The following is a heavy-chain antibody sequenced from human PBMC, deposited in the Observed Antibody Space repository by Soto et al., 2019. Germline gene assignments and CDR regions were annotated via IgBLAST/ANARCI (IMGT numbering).Heavy chain of an antibody. V-gene: IGHV1-18*01. CDR2: ISAYNGNT. D-gene: IGHD1-1*01. Sequence: ASVKVSCKASGYTFTSYGISWVRQAPGQGLEWMGWISAYNGNTNYAQKLQGRVTMTTDTSTSTAYMELRSLRSDDTAVYYCARFGTHSRDYYSYGMDVWGQGTTVTVSS. CDR1: GYTFTSYG. J-gene: IGHJ6*02. CDR3: ARFGTHSRDYYSYGMDV.